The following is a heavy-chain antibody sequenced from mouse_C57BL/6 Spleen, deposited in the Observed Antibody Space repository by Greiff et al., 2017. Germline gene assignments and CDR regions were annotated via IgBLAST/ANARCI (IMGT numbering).Heavy chain of an antibody. J-gene: IGHJ3*01. CDR1: GYTFTSYW. V-gene: IGHV1-69*01. CDR2: IDPSDSYT. Sequence: QVQLQQPGAELVMPGASVKLSCKASGYTFTSYWMHWVKQRPGQGLEWIGEIDPSDSYTNYNQKFKGKSTLTVDKYSSTAYMQLSSLTSEDSAVYCCARSDSSGYWFAYWGQGTLVTVSA. D-gene: IGHD3-2*02. CDR3: ARSDSSGYWFAY.